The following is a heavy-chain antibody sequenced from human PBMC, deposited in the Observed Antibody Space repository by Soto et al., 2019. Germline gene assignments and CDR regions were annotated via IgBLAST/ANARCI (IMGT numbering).Heavy chain of an antibody. V-gene: IGHV3-11*06. CDR3: VRGGGGGRFDP. CDR1: GFTFGDSY. Sequence: PGGSLRLSCAGSGFTFGDSYMSWIRQAPGKGLEWLPYISPGSRYPAYADSVKGRFTISRDNAKRSLYLQMMSLTAEDTAIYYCVRGGGGGRFDPSGQVPMVTVSS. J-gene: IGHJ5*02. CDR2: ISPGSRYP. D-gene: IGHD2-15*01.